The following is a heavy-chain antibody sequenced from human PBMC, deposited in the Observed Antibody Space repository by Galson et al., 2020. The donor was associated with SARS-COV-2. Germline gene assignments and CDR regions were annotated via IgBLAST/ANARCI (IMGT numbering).Heavy chain of an antibody. CDR1: GFTFSSCA. CDR3: VKDRRTSGSRGAFDF. V-gene: IGHV3-64D*08. D-gene: IGHD3-10*01. Sequence: TGGSLRLSCSASGFTFSSCAMHWVRQAPGKGLEYVSTISSDGGTTYYADSVKGRFTISRDNSKNTLYLQMSSLRAEDTAVYYCVKDRRTSGSRGAFDFWGQGTMVTVSS. J-gene: IGHJ3*01. CDR2: ISSDGGTT.